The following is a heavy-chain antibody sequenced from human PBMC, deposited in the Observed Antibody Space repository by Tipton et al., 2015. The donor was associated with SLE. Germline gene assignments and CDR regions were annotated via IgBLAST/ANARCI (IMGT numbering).Heavy chain of an antibody. D-gene: IGHD3-3*01. CDR2: IYYSGST. J-gene: IGHJ4*02. CDR1: GVSISSSSYF. V-gene: IGHV4-39*07. CDR3: ARGRFLEWLPYFDY. Sequence: TLSLTCSVSGVSISSSSYFWGWIRQPPGTGLEWIGTIYYSGSTFYNPSLKSRVTIAVDTSKNQFSLKLSSVTAADTAVYYCARGRFLEWLPYFDYWGQGTLVTVSS.